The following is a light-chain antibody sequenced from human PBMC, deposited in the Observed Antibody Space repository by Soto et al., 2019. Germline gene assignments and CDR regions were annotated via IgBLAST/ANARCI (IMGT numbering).Light chain of an antibody. CDR1: QGVSSSS. Sequence: EIVLTQSPGTLSLSPGERVTLSCRASQGVSSSSLAWYQQKPGQAPRLLIYGASSRATGIPDRFSGSGSGTDFSLTISRLEPEDFAVYYCQQYGNSPLTFGGGTKVDIK. J-gene: IGKJ4*01. V-gene: IGKV3-20*01. CDR3: QQYGNSPLT. CDR2: GAS.